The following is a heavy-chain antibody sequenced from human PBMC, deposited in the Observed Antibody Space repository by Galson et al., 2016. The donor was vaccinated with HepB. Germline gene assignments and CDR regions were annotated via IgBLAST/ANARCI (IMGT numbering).Heavy chain of an antibody. V-gene: IGHV3-23*01. CDR2: ISGSGGST. J-gene: IGHJ6*02. D-gene: IGHD3-10*01. CDR1: GFTFSTYA. CDR3: AKGSYYGSSVLYGMDV. Sequence: SLRLSCAASGFTFSTYAMSWVRQAPGKGLEWVSGISGSGGSTYYADSVKGRFTISRDNSKNTLYLQMKIQRAEDTAVYYGAKGSYYGSSVLYGMDVWGHGTTVTVSS.